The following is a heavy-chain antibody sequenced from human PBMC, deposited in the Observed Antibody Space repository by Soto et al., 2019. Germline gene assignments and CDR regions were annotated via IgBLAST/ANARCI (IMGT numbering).Heavy chain of an antibody. D-gene: IGHD3-9*01. CDR2: IKQDGSDK. J-gene: IGHJ4*02. CDR3: ARAPAQNYDIFTRYFGN. Sequence: PGCSLGLCCAASGFTFSSYWMSWVRQAPGKGLEWVANIKQDGSDKYYVYSVKGRFTISRDNAKNSLYLQMNSLRAEDTAVYYCARAPAQNYDIFTRYFGNWGQGTLVTVSS. CDR1: GFTFSSYW. V-gene: IGHV3-7*01.